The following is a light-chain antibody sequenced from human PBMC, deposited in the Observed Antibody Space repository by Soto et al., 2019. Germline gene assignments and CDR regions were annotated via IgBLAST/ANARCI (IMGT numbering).Light chain of an antibody. J-gene: IGKJ4*01. CDR1: QTVNYNL. V-gene: IGKV3-20*01. Sequence: EIVLTQSPGTLSLSPGERATLSCRASQTVNYNLLARYQQRPGQAPRLLTYDASRGAPGIPDRFIDSGSGTDFTLTIGRLEPEDFAVYYWHQYGPSPLTFGGGTKVEIK. CDR2: DAS. CDR3: HQYGPSPLT.